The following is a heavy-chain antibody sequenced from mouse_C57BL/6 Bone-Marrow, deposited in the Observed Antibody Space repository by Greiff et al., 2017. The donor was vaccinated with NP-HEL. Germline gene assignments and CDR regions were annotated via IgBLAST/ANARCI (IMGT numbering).Heavy chain of an antibody. Sequence: EVKLQESGAELVRPGASVKLSCTASGFNIKDDYMHWVKQRPEQGLEWIGWIDPENGDTEYASKFQGKATITADTSSNTAYLQLSSLTSEDTAVYYCTHYYGSIPYFDYWGQGTTLTVSS. CDR1: GFNIKDDY. D-gene: IGHD1-1*01. V-gene: IGHV14-4*01. J-gene: IGHJ2*01. CDR3: THYYGSIPYFDY. CDR2: IDPENGDT.